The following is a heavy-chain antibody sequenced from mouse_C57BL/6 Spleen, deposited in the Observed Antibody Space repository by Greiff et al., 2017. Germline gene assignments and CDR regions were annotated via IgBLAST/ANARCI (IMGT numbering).Heavy chain of an antibody. CDR3: ARDDYGNSSAMDY. D-gene: IGHD2-1*01. J-gene: IGHJ4*01. V-gene: IGHV3-6*01. CDR1: GYSITSGYY. CDR2: ISYDGSN. Sequence: ESGPGLVKPSQSLSLTCSVTGYSITSGYYWNWIRQFPGNKLEWMGYISYDGSNNYNPSLKNRISITRDTSKNQFFLKWNSVTTEDTATYDCARDDYGNSSAMDYWGQGTSVTVSS.